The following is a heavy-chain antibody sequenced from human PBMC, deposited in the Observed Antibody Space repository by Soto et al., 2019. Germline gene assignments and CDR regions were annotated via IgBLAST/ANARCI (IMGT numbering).Heavy chain of an antibody. CDR3: ASGSVRAAESWFDS. D-gene: IGHD2-8*01. J-gene: IGHJ5*01. V-gene: IGHV4-34*01. Sequence: PSETLSLTCAVYGGSFSGYYWSWIRQPPGKGLEWIGEINHSGSTNYNPSLKGRVTISVDTSKNQFSLKLSSVTAADTAEYYCASGSVRAAESWFDSWGQGTLVTVSS. CDR2: INHSGST. CDR1: GGSFSGYY.